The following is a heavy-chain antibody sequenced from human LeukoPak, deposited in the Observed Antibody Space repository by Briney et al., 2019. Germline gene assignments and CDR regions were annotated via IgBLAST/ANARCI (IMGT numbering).Heavy chain of an antibody. CDR2: ISGSGGST. D-gene: IGHD4-17*01. CDR1: GFTFSSYA. V-gene: IGHV3-23*01. J-gene: IGHJ4*02. Sequence: PGGSLRLSCAASGFTFSSYAMSWVRQAPGKELEGVSAISGSGGSTYYADSVKGRFTISRDNSKITLYLQMNSLRAEDTAVYYCAKVDYGDLPFDYWGQGTLVTVSS. CDR3: AKVDYGDLPFDY.